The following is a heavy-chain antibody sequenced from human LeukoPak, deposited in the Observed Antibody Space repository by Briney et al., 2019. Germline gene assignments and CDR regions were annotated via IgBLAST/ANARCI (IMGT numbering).Heavy chain of an antibody. D-gene: IGHD3-22*01. CDR2: ISYDGSNK. V-gene: IGHV3-30-3*01. Sequence: GRSLRLSCAASGFTFSSYAMHWVRQAPGKGLEGVAVISYDGSNKYYADSVKGRFTISRDNSKNTLYLQMNSLRAEDTAVYYCARGRDTMIVVVTAFDYWGQGTLVTVSS. J-gene: IGHJ4*02. CDR1: GFTFSSYA. CDR3: ARGRDTMIVVVTAFDY.